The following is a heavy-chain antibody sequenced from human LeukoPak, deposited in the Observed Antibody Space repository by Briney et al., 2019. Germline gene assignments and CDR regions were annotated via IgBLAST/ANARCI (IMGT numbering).Heavy chain of an antibody. V-gene: IGHV3-74*01. D-gene: IGHD3-22*01. CDR1: GFTFSTYW. CDR3: ARAPSEIGGYYPEYFRH. CDR2: IKSDGST. J-gene: IGHJ1*01. Sequence: TGGSLRLSCAASGFTFSTYWMHWVRQAPGKGLVWVSRIKSDGSTNYADSVKGRFTISRDNAKNTVSLQMNSPRPEDTGVYYCARAPSEIGGYYPEYFRHWGQGTLVTVSS.